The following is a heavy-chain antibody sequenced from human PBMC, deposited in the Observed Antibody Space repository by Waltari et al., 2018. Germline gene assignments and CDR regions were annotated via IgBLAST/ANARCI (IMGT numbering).Heavy chain of an antibody. CDR1: DGSFTGYY. J-gene: IGHJ6*02. CDR3: AREREQQLVQEWSGHYYTHYGMDV. D-gene: IGHD6-13*01. Sequence: QVQLQQWGAGLLRPSETLSLTCAAYDGSFTGYYWIWIRQPPGKGLGWDGEINYSGATNYNPSLKSRVTISVDTSKNQFSLKMKSVTAADSAVYYCAREREQQLVQEWSGHYYTHYGMDVWGQGTTVTVSS. CDR2: INYSGAT. V-gene: IGHV4-34*01.